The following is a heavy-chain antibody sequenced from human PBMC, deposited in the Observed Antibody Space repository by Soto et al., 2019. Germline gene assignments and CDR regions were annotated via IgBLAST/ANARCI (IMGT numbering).Heavy chain of an antibody. Sequence: ASVKVSCKASGYTFTGYYMHWVRQAPGQGLEWMGRINPNSGVANYAQKFQGRVTITADKSTSTAYMELSSLRSEDTAVYYCARNHVMTTVTTGAFDIWGQGTMVTVSS. D-gene: IGHD4-17*01. J-gene: IGHJ3*02. CDR3: ARNHVMTTVTTGAFDI. CDR1: GYTFTGYY. V-gene: IGHV1-2*02. CDR2: INPNSGVA.